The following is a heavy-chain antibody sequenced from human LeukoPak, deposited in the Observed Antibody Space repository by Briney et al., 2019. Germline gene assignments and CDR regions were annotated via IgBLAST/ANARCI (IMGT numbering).Heavy chain of an antibody. D-gene: IGHD5-12*01. V-gene: IGHV3-30*04. J-gene: IGHJ2*01. Sequence: PGGSLRLSCAASGFTFSSYAMHWVRQAPGKGLEWVAVISYDGSKKYYADSVKGRFTISRDNSKNTLYLQMNSLRAEDTAVYYCAREVATLDDWYFDLWGRGTLVTVSS. CDR1: GFTFSSYA. CDR2: ISYDGSKK. CDR3: AREVATLDDWYFDL.